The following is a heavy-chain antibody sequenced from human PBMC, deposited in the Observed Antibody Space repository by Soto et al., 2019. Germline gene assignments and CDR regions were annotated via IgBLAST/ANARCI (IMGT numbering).Heavy chain of an antibody. V-gene: IGHV3-30*18. CDR3: AKALSEWIPTYCFDS. J-gene: IGHJ4*02. CDR1: GFSFSKYG. D-gene: IGHD3-3*01. Sequence: QVQLVESGGGVVQPGTSLRLSCAASGFSFSKYGIHWVRQAPGKGLGWVAIITYDGSNKYYLDSVKGRFTISRDNSRNTAFLQMDSLTAEDTATYYCAKALSEWIPTYCFDSWGQGARVTVTS. CDR2: ITYDGSNK.